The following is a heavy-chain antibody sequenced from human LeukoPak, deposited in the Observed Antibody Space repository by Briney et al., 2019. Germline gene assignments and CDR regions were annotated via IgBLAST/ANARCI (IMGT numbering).Heavy chain of an antibody. V-gene: IGHV4-59*08. CDR1: GGSISNNY. CDR2: IYYNGAT. D-gene: IGHD6-19*01. Sequence: PSETLSLTCTVSGGSISNNYWTWIRQPPGKGLEWIGYIYYNGATSYNPSLKSRVTISVDTSKNQFSLKLTSVTAADTAVYYCAKYGGSGWVIDYWGQETLVTVSS. J-gene: IGHJ4*02. CDR3: AKYGGSGWVIDY.